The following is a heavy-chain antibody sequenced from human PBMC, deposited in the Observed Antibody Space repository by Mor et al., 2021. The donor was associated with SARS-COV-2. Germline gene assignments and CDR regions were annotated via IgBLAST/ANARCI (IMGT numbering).Heavy chain of an antibody. CDR2: ITDRRGNDRP. J-gene: IGHJ4*02. D-gene: IGHD2-15*01. V-gene: IGHV3-23*01. CDR3: ARDYGDCSGGWCRADPFDS. Sequence: APGKGLEWVGGITDRRGNDRPDYADSAKGRFTIFKDNFNNMVYLQMNDLRAEDTAVYYCARDYGDCSGGWCRADPFDSWGQGALVTVS.